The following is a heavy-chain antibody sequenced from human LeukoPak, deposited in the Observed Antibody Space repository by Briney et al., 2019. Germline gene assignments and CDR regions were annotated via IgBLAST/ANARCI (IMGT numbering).Heavy chain of an antibody. D-gene: IGHD6-13*01. CDR3: AKNHYSGSLEEYYFDY. CDR1: GFTFSSYA. Sequence: PGGSLRLSCAASGFTFSSYAMSWVRQAPGKGLEWVSAISGSGGSTYYADSVKGRFTISRDNSKNTLYLQMNSLRAEDTAVYYCAKNHYSGSLEEYYFDYWGQGTRVTVSS. V-gene: IGHV3-23*01. J-gene: IGHJ4*02. CDR2: ISGSGGST.